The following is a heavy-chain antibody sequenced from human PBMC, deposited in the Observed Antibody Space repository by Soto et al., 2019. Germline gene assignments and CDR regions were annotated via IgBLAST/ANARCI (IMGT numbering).Heavy chain of an antibody. CDR1: GYTFTSYY. V-gene: IGHV1-46*03. CDR2: INPSNST. J-gene: IGHJ4*02. Sequence: ASVTVSCQASGYTFTSYYMHWVRQAPGQGLEWMGIINPSNSTSYAQKFQGRVTMTRDTSTSTVYMELSSLRSEDTAVYYRATVYCSGGSCYSIDYWGQGTLVTVS. CDR3: ATVYCSGGSCYSIDY. D-gene: IGHD2-15*01.